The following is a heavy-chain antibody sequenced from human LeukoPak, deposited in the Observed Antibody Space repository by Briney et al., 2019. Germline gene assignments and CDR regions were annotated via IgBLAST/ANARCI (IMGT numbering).Heavy chain of an antibody. D-gene: IGHD5-24*01. V-gene: IGHV3-30-3*01. J-gene: IGHJ6*02. Sequence: GGSLRLSCAASGFTFSSYAMHWVRQAPGKGLEWVAVISYDGSNKYYADSVKGRFTISRGNSKNTLYLQMNSLRAEDTAVYYCARTMATLYYYYYGMDVWGQGTTVTVSS. CDR3: ARTMATLYYYYYGMDV. CDR1: GFTFSSYA. CDR2: ISYDGSNK.